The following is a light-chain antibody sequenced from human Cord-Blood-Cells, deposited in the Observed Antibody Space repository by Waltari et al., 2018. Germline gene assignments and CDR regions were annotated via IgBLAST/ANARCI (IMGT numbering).Light chain of an antibody. CDR1: HGISNY. V-gene: IGKV1-27*01. CDR2: AAS. J-gene: IGKJ3*01. CDR3: QKYNSALLT. Sequence: DIQMTQSPSSLSASVRDRVTITCRATHGISNYLDWYQQKPGKVPKLLIYAASTLQSGVPSRFSGSGSGTDFTLTISSLQPEDVATYYCQKYNSALLTSGPGTKVDIK.